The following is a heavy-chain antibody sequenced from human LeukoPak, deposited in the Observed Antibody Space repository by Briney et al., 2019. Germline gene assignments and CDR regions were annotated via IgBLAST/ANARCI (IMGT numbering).Heavy chain of an antibody. CDR2: ISGSGGST. Sequence: AGGSLRLSCAASGFTFSSYAMSWVRQAPGKGLEWASAISGSGGSTYYADSVKGRFTISRDNSKNTLYLQMNSLRAEDTAVYYCASSEDYDYVWGSYRSTPFDYWGQGTLVTVSS. CDR1: GFTFSSYA. D-gene: IGHD3-16*02. CDR3: ASSEDYDYVWGSYRSTPFDY. V-gene: IGHV3-23*01. J-gene: IGHJ4*02.